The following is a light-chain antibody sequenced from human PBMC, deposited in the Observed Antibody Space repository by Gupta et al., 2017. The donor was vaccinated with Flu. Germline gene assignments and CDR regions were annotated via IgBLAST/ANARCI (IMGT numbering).Light chain of an antibody. CDR3: QQYGSSPKT. J-gene: IGKJ1*01. Sequence: EIVLAQSPGTLSLSPGERATLSCRASQSLSSSYLAWYQQKPGQAPRLLIYGASSRATGIPDRFSGSGSGTDFTLTISRLEPEDFAVYYCQQYGSSPKTFGHGIKVEIK. CDR2: GAS. V-gene: IGKV3-20*01. CDR1: QSLSSSY.